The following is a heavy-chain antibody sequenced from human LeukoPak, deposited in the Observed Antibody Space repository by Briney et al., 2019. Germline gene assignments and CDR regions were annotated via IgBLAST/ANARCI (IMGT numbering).Heavy chain of an antibody. D-gene: IGHD3-3*01. CDR1: GGSVNSGSYY. J-gene: IGHJ6*02. Sequence: SETLSLTCTVSGGSVNSGSYYWSWIRQPPGKGLEWIGYIYYSGSTNYNPSLKSRVTISVDTSKNQFSLKLSSVTAADTAVYYCARVLSGYYTHYYGMDVWGQGTTVTVSS. V-gene: IGHV4-61*01. CDR2: IYYSGST. CDR3: ARVLSGYYTHYYGMDV.